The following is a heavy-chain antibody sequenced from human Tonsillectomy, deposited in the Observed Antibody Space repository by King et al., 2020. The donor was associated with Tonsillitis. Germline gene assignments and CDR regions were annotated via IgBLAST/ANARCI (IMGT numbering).Heavy chain of an antibody. D-gene: IGHD5-18*01. Sequence: VQLQQWGAGLLKPSETLSLTCAVYGGSFSGYYWSWIRQPPGKGLEWIGEINHSGSTNYNPSLKSRVTISVDTSKNQFSLKLSSVTAADTAVYYCARAKGRLRGYSYGSPFGYWGQGTLVTVSS. J-gene: IGHJ4*02. CDR2: INHSGST. CDR1: GGSFSGYY. V-gene: IGHV4-34*01. CDR3: ARAKGRLRGYSYGSPFGY.